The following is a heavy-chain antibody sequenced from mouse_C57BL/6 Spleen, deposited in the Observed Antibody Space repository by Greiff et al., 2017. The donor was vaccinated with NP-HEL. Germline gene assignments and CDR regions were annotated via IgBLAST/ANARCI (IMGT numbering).Heavy chain of an antibody. J-gene: IGHJ1*03. Sequence: VQLQESGAELVRPGASVTLSCKASGYTFTDYEMHWVKQTPVHGLEWIGAIDPETGGTAYNQKFKGKAILTADKSSSTAYMEIRSLTSEDSAVYYCTRSPTGTDWYFDVWGTGTTVTVSS. V-gene: IGHV1-15*01. D-gene: IGHD4-1*02. CDR3: TRSPTGTDWYFDV. CDR1: GYTFTDYE. CDR2: IDPETGGT.